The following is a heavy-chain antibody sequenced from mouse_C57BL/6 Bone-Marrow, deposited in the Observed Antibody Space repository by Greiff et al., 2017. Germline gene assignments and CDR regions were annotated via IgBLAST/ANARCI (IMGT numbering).Heavy chain of an antibody. D-gene: IGHD2-3*01. CDR1: GYTFTSYW. J-gene: IGHJ4*01. CDR3: ARWLLSYYAMDY. CDR2: IHPNSGST. Sequence: LQQPGAELVKPGASVKLSCKASGYTFTSYWMHWVKQRPGQGLEWIGMIHPNSGSTNYNEKFKSKATLTVDKSSSTAYMQLSSLTSEDSAVYYCARWLLSYYAMDYWGQGTSVTVSS. V-gene: IGHV1-64*01.